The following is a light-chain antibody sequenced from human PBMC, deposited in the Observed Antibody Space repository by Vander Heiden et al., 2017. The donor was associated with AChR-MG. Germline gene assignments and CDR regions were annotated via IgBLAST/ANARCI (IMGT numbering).Light chain of an antibody. CDR2: DVS. V-gene: IGLV2-14*03. Sequence: QSALTQPAPASGSPGQSITITCTGTSIDVGGYNYVAWYQQHPGKAPKLMIYDVSNRPSGVSNRFSGSKSANTASLTISGLQAEDEADYYGSSYTSSSLLFGGGTKLTVL. CDR1: SIDVGGYNY. J-gene: IGLJ2*01. CDR3: SSYTSSSLL.